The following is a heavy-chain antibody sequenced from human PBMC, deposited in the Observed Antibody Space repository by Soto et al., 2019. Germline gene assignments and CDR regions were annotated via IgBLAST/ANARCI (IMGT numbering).Heavy chain of an antibody. CDR3: ARHIVVVEGWFDP. CDR2: IYYSGST. Sequence: QLQLQESGPGLVKPSETLSLTCTVSGGSISSSSYYWGWIRQPPGKGLEWIGSIYYSGSTYYNPSLKGRVTLSVDTSKNQCSLKLSSVTAADTAVYYCARHIVVVEGWFDPWGQGTLVTVSS. V-gene: IGHV4-39*01. J-gene: IGHJ5*02. D-gene: IGHD2-21*01. CDR1: GGSISSSSYY.